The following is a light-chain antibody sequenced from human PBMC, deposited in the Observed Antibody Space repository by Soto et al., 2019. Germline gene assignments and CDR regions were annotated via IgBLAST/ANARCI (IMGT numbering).Light chain of an antibody. Sequence: DIVLTQSPGTLSLSPGERATLSCRASQSVSSSYLAWYQQQPGQAPRLLIDGASSRATGLPDRVSGRASGTDGTLTSSSLQTEDGAVYCCQQYGNSPSTFGQGTKVEIK. CDR3: QQYGNSPST. CDR1: QSVSSSY. CDR2: GAS. J-gene: IGKJ1*01. V-gene: IGKV3-20*01.